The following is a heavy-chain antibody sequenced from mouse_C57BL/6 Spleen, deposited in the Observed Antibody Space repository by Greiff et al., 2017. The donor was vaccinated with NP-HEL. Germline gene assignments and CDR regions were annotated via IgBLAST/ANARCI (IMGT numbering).Heavy chain of an antibody. D-gene: IGHD1-1*01. CDR2: ISSGSSTI. CDR3: ARGGITTVVAEYFDV. Sequence: EVKLMESGGGLVKPGGSLKLSCAASGFTFSDYGMHWVRQAPEKGLEWVAYISSGSSTIYYADTVKGRFTISRDNAKNTLFLQMTSLRSEDTAMYYCARGGITTVVAEYFDVWGTGTTVTVSS. V-gene: IGHV5-17*01. CDR1: GFTFSDYG. J-gene: IGHJ1*03.